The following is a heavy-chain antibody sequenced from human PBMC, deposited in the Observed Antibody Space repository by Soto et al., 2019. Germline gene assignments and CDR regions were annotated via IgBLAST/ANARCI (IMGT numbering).Heavy chain of an antibody. J-gene: IGHJ6*02. D-gene: IGHD6-6*01. V-gene: IGHV1-18*01. CDR1: GYTFTSYG. CDR3: ARVLYSSSSGASYGMDV. CDR2: ISAYNGNT. Sequence: GASVKVSCKASGYTFTSYGISWVRQAPGQGLEWMGWISAYNGNTNYAQKLQGRVTMTTDTSTSTAYMELRSLRSDDTAVYYCARVLYSSSSGASYGMDVWGQGTTVTVSS.